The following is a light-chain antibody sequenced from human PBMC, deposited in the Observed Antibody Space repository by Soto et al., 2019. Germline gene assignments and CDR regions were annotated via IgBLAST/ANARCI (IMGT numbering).Light chain of an antibody. Sequence: QSALTQPASVSGSPGQSITISCTGTSSDVDGYNYVSWYQQHPGKSPKLMIYEVSNRPSGVSHRFSGSKSGNTASLTISGLQAEDEADYYCNSYTSSSTYIFGTGTKVTVL. CDR2: EVS. CDR3: NSYTSSSTYI. CDR1: SSDVDGYNY. V-gene: IGLV2-14*01. J-gene: IGLJ1*01.